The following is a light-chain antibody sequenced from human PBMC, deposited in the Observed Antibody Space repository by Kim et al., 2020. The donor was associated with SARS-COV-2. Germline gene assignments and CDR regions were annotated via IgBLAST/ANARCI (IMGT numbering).Light chain of an antibody. Sequence: PGERATLSCRASQSVSSSYLAWYQQKPGLAPRLLIYSTSNRATGIPDRFRGSGSGTDFTLTITRLEPEDFAVYYCQQYGGSPYTFGQGTKLEI. J-gene: IGKJ2*01. CDR2: STS. V-gene: IGKV3-20*01. CDR1: QSVSSSY. CDR3: QQYGGSPYT.